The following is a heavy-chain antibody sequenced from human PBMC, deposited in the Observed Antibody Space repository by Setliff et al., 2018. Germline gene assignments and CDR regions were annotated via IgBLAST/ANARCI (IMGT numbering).Heavy chain of an antibody. CDR2: STPTLNP. D-gene: IGHD1-26*01. CDR1: GYSFSTYA. CDR3: ASQMGTSETYPK. V-gene: IGHV7-4-1*02. J-gene: IGHJ4*02. Sequence: ASVKVSCKASGYSFSTYAMSWIRQALDRGLSGWGGSTPTLNPSYAQGFTGRFVFSLDTSVSTAYLQISSLKPEDTAMYYCASQMGTSETYPKWGQGTPVTVSS.